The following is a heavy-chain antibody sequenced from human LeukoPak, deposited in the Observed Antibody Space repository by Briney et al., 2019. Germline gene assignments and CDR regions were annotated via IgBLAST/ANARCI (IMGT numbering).Heavy chain of an antibody. CDR2: ISGTGTTT. V-gene: IGHV3-23*01. CDR3: AKDRANGGSYGFDY. Sequence: PGGSLRLSCAASGFTFSSYAMSWVRQAPGKGLGWVSIISGTGTTTYNADSVKGRFTISRDNSRNTLYLQMNGLGAEDTAVYYCAKDRANGGSYGFDYWGQGTLVTVSS. CDR1: GFTFSSYA. D-gene: IGHD1-26*01. J-gene: IGHJ4*02.